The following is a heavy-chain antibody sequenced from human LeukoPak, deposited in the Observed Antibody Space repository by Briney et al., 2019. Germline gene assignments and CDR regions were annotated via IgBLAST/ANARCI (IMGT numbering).Heavy chain of an antibody. D-gene: IGHD1-14*01. CDR1: GYTFTSYG. Sequence: ASVTVSCKASGYTFTSYGISWVRQAPGQGLEWMGWISAYNGNTNYAQKLQGRVTMTTDTSTSTAYMELRSLRSDDTAVYYCARNQVGLNWFDPWGQGTLVTVSS. V-gene: IGHV1-18*01. J-gene: IGHJ5*02. CDR3: ARNQVGLNWFDP. CDR2: ISAYNGNT.